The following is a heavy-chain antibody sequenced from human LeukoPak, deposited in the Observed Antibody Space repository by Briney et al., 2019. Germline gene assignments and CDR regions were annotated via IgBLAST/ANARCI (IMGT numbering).Heavy chain of an antibody. Sequence: GGSLRLSCAASGFTFSSYAMSRVRQAPGKGLEWVSAISGSGGSTYYADSVKGRFTISRDNSKNTLYLQMNSLRAEDTAVYYCAKSSSVYGSGSYHFDYWGQGTLVTVSS. J-gene: IGHJ4*02. CDR3: AKSSSVYGSGSYHFDY. V-gene: IGHV3-23*01. CDR1: GFTFSSYA. D-gene: IGHD3-10*01. CDR2: ISGSGGST.